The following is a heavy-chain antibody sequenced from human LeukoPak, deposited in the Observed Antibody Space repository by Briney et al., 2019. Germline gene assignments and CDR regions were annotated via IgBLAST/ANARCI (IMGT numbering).Heavy chain of an antibody. CDR1: GYTFTGYY. J-gene: IGHJ4*02. Sequence: ASVNVSCKASGYTFTGYYMHWVRQAPGQGLEWMGWINPNSGGRNYAQKFQGRVTMTRDTSISTAYLELSRMRSDATAVYYCARDLRPHNPPYSGYDYHFDYWGQGTLVTVSS. CDR2: INPNSGGR. CDR3: ARDLRPHNPPYSGYDYHFDY. D-gene: IGHD5-12*01. V-gene: IGHV1-2*02.